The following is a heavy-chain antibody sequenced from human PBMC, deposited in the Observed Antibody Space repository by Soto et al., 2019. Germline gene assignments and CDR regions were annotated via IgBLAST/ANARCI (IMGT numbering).Heavy chain of an antibody. CDR1: GGSISSYY. CDR3: ARTALGWFDP. Sequence: SETLSLTCSVSGGSISSYYWSWIRQPPGKGLEWIGYIFYSGRSGSTNYNPSLKSRVIISVDTSKNQFSLKMSSVTAADPAVYYCARTALGWFDPWGQGTLVTVSS. J-gene: IGHJ5*02. D-gene: IGHD2-21*02. CDR2: IFYSGRSGST. V-gene: IGHV4-59*01.